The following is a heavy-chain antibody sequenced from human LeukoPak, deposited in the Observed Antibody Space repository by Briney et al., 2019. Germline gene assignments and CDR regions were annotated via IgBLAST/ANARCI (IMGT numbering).Heavy chain of an antibody. V-gene: IGHV4-59*01. J-gene: IGHJ4*02. CDR3: ARGPRYFDTSGYYFDY. CDR1: GFTFSSYG. D-gene: IGHD3-22*01. CDR2: VSSRGDT. Sequence: GSLRLSCAASGFTFSSYGMHWVRQAPGKGLEWIGYVSSRGDTNYNPSLKSRVTISRDTSKNHVSLKLNSITAADTAVYSCARGPRYFDTSGYYFDYWGQGLLVTVSS.